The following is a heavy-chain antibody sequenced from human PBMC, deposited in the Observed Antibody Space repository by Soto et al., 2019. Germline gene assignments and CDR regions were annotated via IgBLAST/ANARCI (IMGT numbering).Heavy chain of an antibody. J-gene: IGHJ4*02. V-gene: IGHV4-39*01. Sequence: SETLSLTCAVSGASISGSYYYWAWLRQPPGKGPEWIGSVFYTGFTSYNPSLESRVSVSVDTSKSQFSLKLSAVTAADTAVYYCATSQKGYNWNYFDHWGQGARVTVSS. CDR3: ATSQKGYNWNYFDH. CDR2: VFYTGFT. CDR1: GASISGSYYY. D-gene: IGHD1-20*01.